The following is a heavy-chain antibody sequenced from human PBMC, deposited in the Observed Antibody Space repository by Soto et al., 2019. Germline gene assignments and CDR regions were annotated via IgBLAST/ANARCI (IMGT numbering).Heavy chain of an antibody. CDR3: TSGGIAVAGTPRYYFDC. V-gene: IGHV1-2*06. CDR2: INPNSGGT. D-gene: IGHD6-19*01. CDR1: GYTFTGYY. Sequence: GASVKVSCKASGYTFTGYYTHWVRQAPGQGLEWMGRINPNSGGTKYAQKFQGRVTMTRDTSISTAYMEMSSLRSDDTAVYYCTSGGIAVAGTPRYYFDCWGQGTLVTVSS. J-gene: IGHJ4*02.